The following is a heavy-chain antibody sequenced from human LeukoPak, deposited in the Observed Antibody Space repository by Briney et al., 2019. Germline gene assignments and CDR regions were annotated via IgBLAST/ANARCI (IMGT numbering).Heavy chain of an antibody. CDR2: ISYDGNNK. D-gene: IGHD3-22*01. CDR1: GFTFSNYA. CDR3: AREHYYDSSGFYRDFDC. Sequence: PGGSLRLSCAASGFTFSNYAMHWVRQAPGKGLEWVAVISYDGNNKYYVDSVKGRFTISRDNSKNTLYLQMNSLRAEDTAVYYCAREHYYDSSGFYRDFDCWGQGTLVTVSS. J-gene: IGHJ4*02. V-gene: IGHV3-30-3*01.